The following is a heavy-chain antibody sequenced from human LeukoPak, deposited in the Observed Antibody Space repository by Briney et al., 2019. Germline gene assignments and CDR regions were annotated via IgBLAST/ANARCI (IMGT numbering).Heavy chain of an antibody. CDR3: AKGLGIAAAANPGDY. D-gene: IGHD6-13*01. V-gene: IGHV3-74*01. J-gene: IGHJ4*02. CDR1: GFTFSSYW. Sequence: GGSLRLSCAASGFTFSSYWMYWVRQAPGKGLVWVSRIDSDGSSTSYADSVKGRFTISRDNAKNTLYLQMTSLRAEDTAVYYCAKGLGIAAAANPGDYWGQGTLVTVSS. CDR2: IDSDGSST.